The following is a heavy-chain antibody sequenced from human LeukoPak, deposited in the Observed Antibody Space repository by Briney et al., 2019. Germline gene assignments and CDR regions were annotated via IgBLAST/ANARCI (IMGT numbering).Heavy chain of an antibody. CDR1: GFTFSSYS. CDR2: ISSSSSTI. CDR3: ARDGSYYDSSGYFDY. V-gene: IGHV3-48*01. D-gene: IGHD3-22*01. J-gene: IGHJ4*02. Sequence: PGGSLRLSCAASGFTFSSYSMTWVRQAPGKGLEWVSYISSSSSTIYYADSVKGRFTISRDNAKNSLYLQMNSLRAEDTAVYYCARDGSYYDSSGYFDYWGQGTLVTVSS.